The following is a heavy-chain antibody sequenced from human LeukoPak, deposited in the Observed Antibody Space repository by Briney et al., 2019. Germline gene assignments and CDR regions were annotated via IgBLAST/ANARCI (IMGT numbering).Heavy chain of an antibody. CDR2: IYYGGST. J-gene: IGHJ4*02. CDR3: ATSYSSSWFFFDY. D-gene: IGHD6-13*01. CDR1: GGSVSSGSYY. V-gene: IGHV4-61*01. Sequence: SETLSLTCTVSGGSVSSGSYYWSWIRQPPGKGLEWIGYIYYGGSTKYNPSLKSRVTISVDTSKNQFSLKLSSVTAADTAVYYCATSYSSSWFFFDYWGQGTLVTVSS.